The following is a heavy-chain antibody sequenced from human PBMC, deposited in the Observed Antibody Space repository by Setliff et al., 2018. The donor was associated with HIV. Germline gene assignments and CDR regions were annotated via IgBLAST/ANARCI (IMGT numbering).Heavy chain of an antibody. J-gene: IGHJ4*02. D-gene: IGHD3-22*01. CDR3: VRSLSGNSSTYYWAFDF. Sequence: LRLSCVTSGFTFTSHSMNWVRLRPGKGLGWVASISGSGTYTHYADSVRGRFTVSRDNAKNSLWLQLDSLKVEDTALYFCVRSLSGNSSTYYWAFDFWGQGAPVTVS. CDR2: ISGSGTYT. CDR1: GFTFTSHS. V-gene: IGHV3-21*01.